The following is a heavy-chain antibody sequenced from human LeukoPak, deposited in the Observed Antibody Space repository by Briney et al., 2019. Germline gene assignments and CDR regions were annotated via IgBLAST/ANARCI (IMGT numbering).Heavy chain of an antibody. V-gene: IGHV4-34*01. CDR2: IDHSGST. CDR1: GGSFSGYY. CDR3: ARGRYYFDY. J-gene: IGHJ4*02. Sequence: SETLSLTCAVYGGSFSGYYWSWIRQPPGKGLEWIGEIDHSGSTNYNPSLKSRVTISVDTSKNQFSLKLSSVTAADTAVYYCARGRYYFDYWGQGTLVTVSS.